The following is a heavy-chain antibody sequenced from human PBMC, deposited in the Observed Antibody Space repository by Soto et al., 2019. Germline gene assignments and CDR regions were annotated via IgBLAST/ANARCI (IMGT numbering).Heavy chain of an antibody. Sequence: QVQLQESGPGLVKPSETLSLTCTVSGVSVSSDSYYWTWIRQPPGKGLEWIGYIYYSGSTDYNPSLKSRVSISVDTSKNQFSLKLSSVTAADTAVYYCAREAYWTSVTTFDYWGQGTLVTVSS. D-gene: IGHD4-17*01. J-gene: IGHJ4*02. CDR3: AREAYWTSVTTFDY. CDR1: GVSVSSDSYY. CDR2: IYYSGST. V-gene: IGHV4-61*01.